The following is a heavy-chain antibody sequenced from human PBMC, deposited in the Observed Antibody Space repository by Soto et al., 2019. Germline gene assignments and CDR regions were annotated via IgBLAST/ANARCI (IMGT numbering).Heavy chain of an antibody. V-gene: IGHV1-58*01. CDR1: GFTFTSSA. D-gene: IGHD3-10*01. CDR3: AAEKFMVRGVISRGMDV. CDR2: IVVGSGNT. J-gene: IGHJ6*02. Sequence: QMQLVQSGPEVKKPGTSVKVSYKASGFTFTSSAVQWVRQARGQRLEWIGWIVVGSGNTNYAQKFQERVTITRDMSTSTAYMELSSLRSEDTAVYYCAAEKFMVRGVISRGMDVWGQGTTVTVSS.